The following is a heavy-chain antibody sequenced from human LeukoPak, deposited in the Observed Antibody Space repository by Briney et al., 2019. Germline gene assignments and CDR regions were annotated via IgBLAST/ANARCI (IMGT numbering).Heavy chain of an antibody. CDR2: IYYSGST. Sequence: SETLSLTCTVSGGSISSYYWSWIRQPPGKGLEWIGYIYYSGSTNYNPSLKSRVTISVDTSKNQFSLKLSSVTAADTAAYYCARVVGPAAGFDPWGQGTLVTVSS. D-gene: IGHD2-2*01. J-gene: IGHJ5*02. CDR1: GGSISSYY. V-gene: IGHV4-59*01. CDR3: ARVVGPAAGFDP.